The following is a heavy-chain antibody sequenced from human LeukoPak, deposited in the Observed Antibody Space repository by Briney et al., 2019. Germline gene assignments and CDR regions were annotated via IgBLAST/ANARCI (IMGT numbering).Heavy chain of an antibody. V-gene: IGHV4-34*01. D-gene: IGHD2-15*01. Sequence: SETLSLTCAVYGGSFSGYYWSWIRQPPGKGLEWIGEIKHSGSTNYNPSLKSRVTISVDTSKNQFSLKLSSVTAADTAVYYCARAPIVVVVAATDWFDPWGQGTLVTVSS. CDR1: GGSFSGYY. CDR2: IKHSGST. CDR3: ARAPIVVVVAATDWFDP. J-gene: IGHJ5*02.